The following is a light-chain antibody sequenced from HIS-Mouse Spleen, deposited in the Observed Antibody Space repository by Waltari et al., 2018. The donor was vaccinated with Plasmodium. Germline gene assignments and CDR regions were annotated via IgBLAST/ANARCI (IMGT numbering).Light chain of an antibody. J-gene: IGLJ2*01. CDR1: SSDVGGYNY. V-gene: IGLV2-11*01. CDR3: CSYAGSYTLV. Sequence: QSALTQPRPVSGSPGPSVTISCTGTSSDVGGYNYFSWYQQHPGKAPKLMIYDVSKRPSGVPDRFSGSKSGNTASLTISGLQAEDEADYYCCSYAGSYTLVFGGGTKLTVL. CDR2: DVS.